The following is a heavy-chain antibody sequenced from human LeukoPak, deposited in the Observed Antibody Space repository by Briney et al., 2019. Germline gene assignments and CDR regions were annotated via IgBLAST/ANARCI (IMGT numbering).Heavy chain of an antibody. V-gene: IGHV4-34*01. CDR1: GWSFSYYY. Sequence: SETLSLTCAIYGWSFSYYYWSWIRQPPEKGLEWIGEINHSGSTNYNPSLKSRVTIYVDTSKNQFYLKLTSVTAADTAVYYCARGGFYCGDDCYVDNWGQGTLVTVSS. CDR3: ARGGFYCGDDCYVDN. CDR2: INHSGST. J-gene: IGHJ4*02. D-gene: IGHD2-21*02.